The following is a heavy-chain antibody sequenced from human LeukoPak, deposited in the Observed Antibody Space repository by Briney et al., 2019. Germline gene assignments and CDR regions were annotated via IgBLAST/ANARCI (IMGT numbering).Heavy chain of an antibody. CDR3: ARGGYSYGYMGYFDY. D-gene: IGHD5-18*01. V-gene: IGHV1-18*01. Sequence: GASVKVSCKASGYTFSSYGISWVRQAPGQGLEWLGYISAYNGNTNYAQKFQGRLTMTTDSSTSTAYMELRSLRSDDTAVYYCARGGYSYGYMGYFDYWGQGTLVTVSS. J-gene: IGHJ4*02. CDR1: GYTFSSYG. CDR2: ISAYNGNT.